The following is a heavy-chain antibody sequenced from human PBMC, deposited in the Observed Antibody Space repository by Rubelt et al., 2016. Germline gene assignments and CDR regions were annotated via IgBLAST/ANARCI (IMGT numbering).Heavy chain of an antibody. CDR1: GGSLSGYY. CDR2: INHRGST. V-gene: IGHV4-34*02. CDR3: AGGIVGATRSSYYGMDV. Sequence: QVHLQQWGAGLLKPSETLSLTCAVHGGSLSGYYWAWIRQAPGKGLEWIGEINHRGSTTYNPSLKSRVTISVDTSRNQVSLKLNAVTAADTVVYYCAGGIVGATRSSYYGMDVWGQGTTVTVSS. D-gene: IGHD1-26*01. J-gene: IGHJ6*02.